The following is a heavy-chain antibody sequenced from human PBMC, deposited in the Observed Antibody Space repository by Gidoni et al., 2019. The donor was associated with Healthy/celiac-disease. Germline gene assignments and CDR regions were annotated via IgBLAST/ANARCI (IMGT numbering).Heavy chain of an antibody. CDR2: ST. V-gene: IGHV4-39*01. D-gene: IGHD6-19*01. Sequence: STYYNPSLKSRVTISVDTSKNQFSLKLSSVTAADTAVYYCASPKGVAGTNFQHWGQGTLVTVSS. J-gene: IGHJ1*01. CDR3: ASPKGVAGTNFQH.